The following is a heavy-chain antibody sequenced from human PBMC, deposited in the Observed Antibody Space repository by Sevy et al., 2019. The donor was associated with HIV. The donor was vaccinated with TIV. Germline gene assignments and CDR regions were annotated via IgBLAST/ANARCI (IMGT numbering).Heavy chain of an antibody. CDR1: GFTFSSYV. Sequence: GGSLRLSCAASGFTFSSYVMSWVRQAPGKGLQWVSAVSASGISTYYTDSVKGRFTISRDNSKNMLHMQMNSLRAEDTGVYYCAKVRSTMIRATGTFDYWGQGTLVTVSS. V-gene: IGHV3-23*01. D-gene: IGHD3-22*01. CDR2: VSASGIST. CDR3: AKVRSTMIRATGTFDY. J-gene: IGHJ4*02.